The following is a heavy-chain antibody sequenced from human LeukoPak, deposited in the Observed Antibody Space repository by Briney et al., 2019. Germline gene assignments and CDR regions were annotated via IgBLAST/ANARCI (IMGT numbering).Heavy chain of an antibody. CDR2: ISGSGSST. CDR1: GFTFSTYA. CDR3: AKSKGSGSYPYYGLDV. D-gene: IGHD1-26*01. Sequence: GGSLRLSCAASGFTFSTYAMSWVRQAPGKGLEWVSAISGSGSSTYYADSVKGRFTISRDNSKNTLYLQMSSLRAEDTAVYYCAKSKGSGSYPYYGLDVWGQGTTVTVSS. J-gene: IGHJ6*02. V-gene: IGHV3-23*01.